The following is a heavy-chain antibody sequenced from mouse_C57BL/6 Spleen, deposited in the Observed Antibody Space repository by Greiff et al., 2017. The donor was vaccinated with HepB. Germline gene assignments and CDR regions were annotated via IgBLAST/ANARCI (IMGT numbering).Heavy chain of an antibody. CDR2: IDPSDSYT. J-gene: IGHJ2*01. CDR1: GYTFTSYW. CDR3: ARAELGLGFDY. D-gene: IGHD4-1*01. V-gene: IGHV1-69*01. Sequence: VQLQQPGAELVMPGASVKLSCKASGYTFTSYWMHWVKQRPGQGLEWIGEIDPSDSYTNYNQKVKGKSTLTVDKSSSTAYMQLSSLTSEDSAVYYCARAELGLGFDYWGQGTTLTVSS.